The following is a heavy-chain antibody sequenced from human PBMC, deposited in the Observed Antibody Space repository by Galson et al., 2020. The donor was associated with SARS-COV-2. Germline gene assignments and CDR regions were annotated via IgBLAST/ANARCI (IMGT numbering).Heavy chain of an antibody. CDR2: IYYSGTT. J-gene: IGHJ4*02. D-gene: IGHD6-13*01. CDR1: GGSISTIDYY. CDR3: AKAQWSSSLYYFDF. V-gene: IGHV4-39*07. Sequence: SETLSLTCTVSGGSISTIDYYWAWIRQPPGTGLEWIGSIYYSGTTYYNPSLKSRVAISLDMSKNQFSLKVSSMTAADTAVYYCAKAQWSSSLYYFDFWGQGTLVTVSS.